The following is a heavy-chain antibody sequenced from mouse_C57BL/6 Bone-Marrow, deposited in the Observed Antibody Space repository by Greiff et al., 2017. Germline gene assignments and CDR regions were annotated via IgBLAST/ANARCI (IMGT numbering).Heavy chain of an antibody. CDR2: INPGSGGT. Sequence: QVQLKESGAELVRPGTSVKVSCKASGYAFTNYLIEWVKQRPGQGLEWIGVINPGSGGTNYNEKFKGKATLTADKSSSTAYMQLSSLTSEDSAVSCCASLLPWYFDVWGTGTTVTVSS. CDR3: ASLLPWYFDV. J-gene: IGHJ1*03. D-gene: IGHD1-1*01. V-gene: IGHV1-54*01. CDR1: GYAFTNYL.